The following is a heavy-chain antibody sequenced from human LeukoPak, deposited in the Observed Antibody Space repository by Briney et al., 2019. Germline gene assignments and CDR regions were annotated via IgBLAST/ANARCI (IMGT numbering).Heavy chain of an antibody. CDR2: ISSSSSYI. Sequence: KPGGSLRLSCAASGFTFSSYSMNWVRQAPGKGLEWVSSISSSSSYIYYADSVKGRFTISRDNAKNSLYLQMNSLRAEDTAVYYCARALGYRGVSSAFDIWGQGTMVTVSS. CDR1: GFTFSSYS. V-gene: IGHV3-21*01. CDR3: ARALGYRGVSSAFDI. D-gene: IGHD3-10*01. J-gene: IGHJ3*02.